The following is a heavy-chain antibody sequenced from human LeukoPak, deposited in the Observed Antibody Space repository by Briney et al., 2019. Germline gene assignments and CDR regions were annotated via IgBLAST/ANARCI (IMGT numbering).Heavy chain of an antibody. Sequence: GGSLRLSCAASGFTFSSYAMSWVRQAPGKGLEWVSAIRDSGSSTHYADSVKGRFTTSRDNSKNTLFLQMNSLRAEDTAIYYCAKYGPQDSGSSHFDYWGQGALVTVSS. D-gene: IGHD1-26*01. V-gene: IGHV3-23*01. J-gene: IGHJ4*02. CDR2: IRDSGSST. CDR3: AKYGPQDSGSSHFDY. CDR1: GFTFSSYA.